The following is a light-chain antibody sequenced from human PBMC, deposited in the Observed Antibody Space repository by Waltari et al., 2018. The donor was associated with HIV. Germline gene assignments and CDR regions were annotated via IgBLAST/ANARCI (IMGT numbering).Light chain of an antibody. CDR2: EVT. CDR1: MCDVGSYNL. CDR3: SSYAGSSTMI. Sequence: QSALTQPASVSGSPGQSITIPCTGTMCDVGSYNLVSWSQQPPGNTPKLMIDEVTKRPSGVSDRSSGSKSGNTASLTISGVQAEDEADYFCSSYAGSSTMIFGGGTKLTVL. V-gene: IGLV2-23*02. J-gene: IGLJ2*01.